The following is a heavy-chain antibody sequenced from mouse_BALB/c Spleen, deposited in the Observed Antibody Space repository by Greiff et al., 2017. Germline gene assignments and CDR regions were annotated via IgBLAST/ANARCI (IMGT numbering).Heavy chain of an antibody. J-gene: IGHJ2*01. CDR3: ARHWDLGY. CDR1: GFTFSSFG. Sequence: EVKLVESGGGLVQPGGSRKLSCAASGFTFSSFGMHWVRQAPEKGLEWVAYISSGSSTIYYADTVKGRFTISRDNPKNTLFLQMTSLRSEDTAMYYCARHWDLGYWGQGTTLTVSS. V-gene: IGHV5-17*02. CDR2: ISSGSSTI. D-gene: IGHD4-1*01.